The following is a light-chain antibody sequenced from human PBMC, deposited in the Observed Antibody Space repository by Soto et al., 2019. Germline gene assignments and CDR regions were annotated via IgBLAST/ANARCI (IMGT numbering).Light chain of an antibody. V-gene: IGLV2-23*01. CDR2: EGS. J-gene: IGLJ1*01. CDR3: CSYAGSLDV. Sequence: QSVLTQPASVSGSPGQSITISCTGTSSDVGSYNLVSWYQQHPGKAPKLMIYEGSKRPSGVSNRFSGSKSGNTASLTISGLQAEDEADYYCCSYAGSLDVFGTGTKLTVL. CDR1: SSDVGSYNL.